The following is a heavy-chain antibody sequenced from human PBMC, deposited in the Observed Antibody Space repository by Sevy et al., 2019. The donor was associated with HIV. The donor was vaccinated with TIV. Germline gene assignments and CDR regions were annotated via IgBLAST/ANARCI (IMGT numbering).Heavy chain of an antibody. CDR3: ARDGRGISAFDI. CDR1: EFTFSSHA. J-gene: IGHJ3*02. Sequence: GGSLRLSCAAYEFTFSSHAVSWVRQAPGKGLEWVSAISGNGETTHYADSVRGRFTISRDKFKNTLYLQMNSLRAEDTALYYCARDGRGISAFDIWGQGTMVTVSS. D-gene: IGHD3-3*02. V-gene: IGHV3-23*01. CDR2: ISGNGETT.